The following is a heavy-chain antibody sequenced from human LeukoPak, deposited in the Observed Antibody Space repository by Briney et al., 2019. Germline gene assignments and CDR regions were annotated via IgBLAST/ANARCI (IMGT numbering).Heavy chain of an antibody. CDR1: GFTFTNHW. V-gene: IGHV3-23*01. CDR3: AKGSSGYFFDL. CDR2: ISNDGGGT. Sequence: AGGSLRLSCAASGFTFTNHWLHWVRQAPGKGLEWVSAISNDGGGTTYADFVKGRFSVSRDNSKNTLFLQMNSLRAEDTALYYCAKGSSGYFFDLWGQGTLVTVSS. D-gene: IGHD3-22*01. J-gene: IGHJ4*02.